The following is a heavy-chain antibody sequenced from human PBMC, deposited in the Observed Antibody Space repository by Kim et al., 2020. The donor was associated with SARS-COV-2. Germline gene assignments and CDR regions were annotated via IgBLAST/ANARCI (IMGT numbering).Heavy chain of an antibody. CDR2: T. D-gene: IGHD2-2*01. V-gene: IGHV3-23*01. Sequence: TYYADSVKGRFTISRDNSKNTLYLQMNSLRADDTAVYYCAKVGDIVVVTYWGQGTLVTVSS. J-gene: IGHJ4*02. CDR3: AKVGDIVVVTY.